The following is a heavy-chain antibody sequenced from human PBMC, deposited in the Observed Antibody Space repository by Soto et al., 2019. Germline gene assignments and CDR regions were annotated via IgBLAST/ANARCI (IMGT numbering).Heavy chain of an antibody. V-gene: IGHV4-30-2*01. CDR2: IYNRGST. D-gene: IGHD4-17*01. CDR3: ARGLDYGDYGGWFDP. J-gene: IGHJ5*02. CDR1: GGSISSGGYS. Sequence: QLQLQESGSGLVKPSQTLSLTCAVSGGSISSGGYSWSWIRQPPGKCLEWIGYIYNRGSTYYNPSLKSRVTISADRSKNQFSLKLSSVTAADTAVYYCARGLDYGDYGGWFDPWGQGTLVTVSS.